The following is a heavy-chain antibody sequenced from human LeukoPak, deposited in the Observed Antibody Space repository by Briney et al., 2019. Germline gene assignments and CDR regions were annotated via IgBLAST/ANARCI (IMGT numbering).Heavy chain of an antibody. Sequence: GGSLRLSCAASGFTLSSYGMHWVRQAPGKGLEWVAVIWYDGSNKYYADSVKGRFTISRDNSKNTLFLQMNSLRAEDTAVYYCARGVYRSSSSFDYWGQGTLVTVSS. J-gene: IGHJ4*02. CDR1: GFTLSSYG. CDR2: IWYDGSNK. D-gene: IGHD6-13*01. V-gene: IGHV3-33*01. CDR3: ARGVYRSSSSFDY.